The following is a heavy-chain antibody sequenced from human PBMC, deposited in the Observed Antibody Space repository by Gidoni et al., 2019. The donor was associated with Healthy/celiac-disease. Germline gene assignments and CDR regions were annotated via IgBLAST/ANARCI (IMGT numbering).Heavy chain of an antibody. CDR3: ARGVAGIVYYYYGMDV. V-gene: IGHV3-53*01. CDR1: GFTVSSNY. J-gene: IGHJ6*02. D-gene: IGHD3-10*01. Sequence: EVQLVESGGGLIQPGGSSRLSCAASGFTVSSNYMRWVRQAPGKGLEWVSVIYRGGSTYYADSVKGRFTISRDNSKNTLYLQMNSLRAEDTAVYYCARGVAGIVYYYYGMDVWGQGTTVTVSS. CDR2: IYRGGST.